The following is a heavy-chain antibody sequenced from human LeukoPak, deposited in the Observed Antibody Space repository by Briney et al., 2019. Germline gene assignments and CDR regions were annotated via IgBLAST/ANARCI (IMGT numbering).Heavy chain of an antibody. CDR1: GFTFSSYA. CDR3: ARGSPSARWELPTPYYFDY. CDR2: ISGSGGST. Sequence: PGGSLRLSCAASGFTFSSYAMSWFRQAPGKGLEWVSAISGSGGSTYYADSVKGRFTISRDNSKNTLYLQMNSLRAEDTAVYYCARGSPSARWELPTPYYFDYWGQGTLVTVSS. D-gene: IGHD1-26*01. V-gene: IGHV3-23*01. J-gene: IGHJ4*02.